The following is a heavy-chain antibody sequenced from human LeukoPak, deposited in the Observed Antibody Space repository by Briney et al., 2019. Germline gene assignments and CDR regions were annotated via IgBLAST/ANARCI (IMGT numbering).Heavy chain of an antibody. D-gene: IGHD2/OR15-2a*01. CDR3: ARDRLSRPGDY. CDR1: GDSISSGSYY. CDR2: IYSSRS. J-gene: IGHJ4*02. V-gene: IGHV4-61*02. Sequence: PSETLSLTCTVSGDSISSGSYYWSWIRQPAGKGLEWIGRIYSSRSIYNPSLKSRVTMSVDTSKNQFSLKLSSVTAADTAVYYCARDRLSRPGDYWGQGTLVTVSS.